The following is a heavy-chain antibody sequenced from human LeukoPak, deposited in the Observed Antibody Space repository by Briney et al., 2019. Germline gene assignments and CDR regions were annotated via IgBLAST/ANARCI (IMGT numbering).Heavy chain of an antibody. D-gene: IGHD6-19*01. Sequence: ASVKVSCKASGGTFSSYAISWVRQAPGQGLEWMGGIIPIFGTANYAQKFQGRVTITADESTSTAYMELSSLRSDDTAVYYCARVWQWLENNWFDPWGQGTLVTVSS. CDR2: IIPIFGTA. CDR1: GGTFSSYA. J-gene: IGHJ5*02. V-gene: IGHV1-69*01. CDR3: ARVWQWLENNWFDP.